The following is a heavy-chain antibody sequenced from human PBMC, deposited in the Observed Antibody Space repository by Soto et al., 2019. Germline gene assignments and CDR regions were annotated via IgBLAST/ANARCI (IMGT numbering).Heavy chain of an antibody. V-gene: IGHV4-4*02. CDR3: ARLAVAGKDYYYYGMDV. Sequence: PSETLSLTCAVSGGSISSSNWWSWVRQPPGKGLEWIGEIYHSGSTNYNPSLKSRVTISVDKSKNQFSLKLSSVTAADTAVYYCARLAVAGKDYYYYGMDVWGQGTTVTVSS. J-gene: IGHJ6*02. D-gene: IGHD6-19*01. CDR1: GGSISSSNW. CDR2: IYHSGST.